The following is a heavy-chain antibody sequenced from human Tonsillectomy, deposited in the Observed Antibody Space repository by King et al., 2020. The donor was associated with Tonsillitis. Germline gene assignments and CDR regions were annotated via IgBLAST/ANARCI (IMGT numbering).Heavy chain of an antibody. CDR3: ARTGDCRRSSCSFPWFVP. J-gene: IGHJ5*02. V-gene: IGHV3-53*04. Sequence: DVQLVESGGGLVQPGGSLRLSCAASGFTVSSNYMSWVRQAPGKGLEWVSVIYSGGSTYYADSVKGRFTISRHNSKNTLYLQMNSLRAGDAAVYYCARTGDCRRSSCSFPWFVPWGQGALVTVSS. CDR1: GFTVSSNY. CDR2: IYSGGST. D-gene: IGHD2-2*01.